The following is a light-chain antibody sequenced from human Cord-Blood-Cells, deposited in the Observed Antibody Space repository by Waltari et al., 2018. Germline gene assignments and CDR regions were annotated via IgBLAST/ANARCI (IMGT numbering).Light chain of an antibody. J-gene: IGLJ2*01. CDR1: SLRSYY. V-gene: IGLV3-19*01. CDR3: NSRDSSAVV. Sequence: SSELTQDPAVSVALGQTVRITCQGDSLRSYYASWYQQKPGQAPVLVIYGKNNRPSGIPDRFSGSSSGTTASLTITGAQAEDEADYYCNSRDSSAVVFGGGTKLTVL. CDR2: GKN.